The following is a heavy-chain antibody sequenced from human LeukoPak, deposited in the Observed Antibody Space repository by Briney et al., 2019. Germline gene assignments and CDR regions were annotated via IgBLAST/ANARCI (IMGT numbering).Heavy chain of an antibody. V-gene: IGHV4-34*11. CDR2: IYYTGTT. Sequence: SETLSLTCAVYGGSFSDYYWSWIRQPPGKGLEWIGYIYYTGTTNYNPLFESRATISVDPSKNQFSLKLTSVTAADTAVYFCARGEDFERYYLAYWGQGTLVTVSS. CDR3: ARGEDFERYYLAY. D-gene: IGHD3-9*01. CDR1: GGSFSDYY. J-gene: IGHJ4*02.